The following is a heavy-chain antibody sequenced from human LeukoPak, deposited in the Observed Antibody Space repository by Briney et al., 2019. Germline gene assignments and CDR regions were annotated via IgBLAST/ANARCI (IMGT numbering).Heavy chain of an antibody. CDR1: GFTFSTSW. CDR2: IKQHGSEI. V-gene: IGHV3-7*01. CDR3: ATDRGTY. Sequence: GGSLRLSYAASGFTFSTSWMNWVRRAPGKGLEWVALIKQHGSEIYYADSVKGRFTISRDDAASSLYLQMHSLRAEDTAVYYCATDRGTYWGQGTLVTVSS. D-gene: IGHD3-10*01. J-gene: IGHJ4*02.